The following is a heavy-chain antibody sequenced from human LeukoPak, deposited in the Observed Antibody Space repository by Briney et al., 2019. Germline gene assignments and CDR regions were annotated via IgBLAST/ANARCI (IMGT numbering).Heavy chain of an antibody. CDR2: IYYSGST. Sequence: SETLSLTCTVSGGSISSYYWSWIRQPPGKGLEWIGYIYYSGSTNYNPSLKSRLTISVDTSKNQFSLKLSSVTAADTAVYYCARTSGDTIFGDIDYWGQGTLVTVSS. D-gene: IGHD3-3*01. J-gene: IGHJ4*02. CDR3: ARTSGDTIFGDIDY. CDR1: GGSISSYY. V-gene: IGHV4-59*01.